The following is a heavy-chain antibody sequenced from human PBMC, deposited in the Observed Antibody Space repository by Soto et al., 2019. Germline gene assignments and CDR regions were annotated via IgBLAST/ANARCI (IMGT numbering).Heavy chain of an antibody. J-gene: IGHJ4*02. D-gene: IGHD6-19*01. CDR3: ARAWAGTSYFDY. Sequence: GGSLRLSCAASGVTFRSFGMHWVRLAPGKGLEWVAVIWYDGSNKYYADSVKGRFTISRDNSKNTLYLQMNSLRAEDTAVYYCARAWAGTSYFDYWGQGTLVTVPS. CDR1: GVTFRSFG. V-gene: IGHV3-33*08. CDR2: IWYDGSNK.